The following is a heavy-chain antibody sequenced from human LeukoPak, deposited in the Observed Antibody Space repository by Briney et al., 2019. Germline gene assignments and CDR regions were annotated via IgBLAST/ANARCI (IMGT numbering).Heavy chain of an antibody. CDR2: ISSSSSTI. V-gene: IGHV3-11*04. J-gene: IGHJ4*02. CDR1: YF. Sequence: YFWGWIRQSPGKGLEWVSYISSSSSTIYYADSVKGRFTISRDNAKNSLYLQMNSLRAEDTAVYYCVRDFRFLEDYWGQGTLVTVSS. D-gene: IGHD3-3*01. CDR3: VRDFRFLEDY.